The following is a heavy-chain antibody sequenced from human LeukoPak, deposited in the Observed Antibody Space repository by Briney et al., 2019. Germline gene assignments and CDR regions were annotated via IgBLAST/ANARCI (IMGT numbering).Heavy chain of an antibody. D-gene: IGHD1-26*01. CDR3: TRESGAFSPFGF. CDR2: VHLNGAT. V-gene: IGHV4-4*02. J-gene: IGHJ4*02. Sequence: SETLSLTCAVSGGSILSTNWWSWVRQPPGKGLEWIGEVHLNGATNYNPSVEGRVTMSLDKSKNHLSLEVISVTVADTAMYYCTRESGAFSPFGFWGQGTLVTVP. CDR1: GGSILSTNW.